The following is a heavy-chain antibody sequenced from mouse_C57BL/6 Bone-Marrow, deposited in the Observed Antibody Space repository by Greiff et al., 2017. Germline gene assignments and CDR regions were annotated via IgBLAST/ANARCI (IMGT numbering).Heavy chain of an antibody. Sequence: QVQLQQSGPELVKPGASVKISCKASGYAFSSSWMNWVKQRPGKGLEWIGRIYPGAGDTNYNGKFKGKATLTADKSSSTAYMQLSSLTSEDSAVYFCARWYYGSSPYYFDYWGQGTTLTVSS. D-gene: IGHD1-1*01. J-gene: IGHJ2*01. CDR1: GYAFSSSW. V-gene: IGHV1-82*01. CDR2: IYPGAGDT. CDR3: ARWYYGSSPYYFDY.